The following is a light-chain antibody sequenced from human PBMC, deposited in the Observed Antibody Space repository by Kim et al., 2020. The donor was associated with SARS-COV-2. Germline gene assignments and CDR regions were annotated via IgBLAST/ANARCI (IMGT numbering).Light chain of an antibody. V-gene: IGLV3-9*01. Sequence: SYELTQPLSVSVALGQTARITCGGNNIGSKNVHWYQQKPGQAPVLVIYRDSNLPSGIPERFSGSNSGNTATLTISRAQAGDEADYYCQVWDSSTGVFGTG. CDR2: RDS. J-gene: IGLJ1*01. CDR3: QVWDSSTGV. CDR1: NIGSKN.